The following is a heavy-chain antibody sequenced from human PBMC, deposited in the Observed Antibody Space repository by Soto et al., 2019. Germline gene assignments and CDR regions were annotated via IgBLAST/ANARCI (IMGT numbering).Heavy chain of an antibody. Sequence: GGSLRLSCAASGFTFSSYAMSWVRQAPGKGLEWVSAISGSGGSTYYADSVKGRFTISRDNSKNTLYLQMNSLRAEDTAVYYCAKALGHGRKPTNNWFDPWGQGTLVTVSS. CDR1: GFTFSSYA. V-gene: IGHV3-23*01. CDR3: AKALGHGRKPTNNWFDP. CDR2: ISGSGGST. D-gene: IGHD1-26*01. J-gene: IGHJ5*02.